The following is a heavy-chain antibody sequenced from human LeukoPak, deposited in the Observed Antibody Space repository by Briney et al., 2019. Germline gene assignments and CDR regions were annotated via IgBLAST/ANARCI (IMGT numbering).Heavy chain of an antibody. CDR3: ARRGSGSYRPLYY. J-gene: IGHJ4*02. D-gene: IGHD1-26*01. CDR1: GASISSFY. V-gene: IGHV4-59*12. CDR2: VFHSGST. Sequence: PSETLSLTCTVSGASISSFYWSWIRQSPGKGLEWIGAVFHSGSTTYNPSLKSRVTISVDTSKNQFSLKLSSVTAADTAVYYCARRGSGSYRPLYYWGQGTLVTVSS.